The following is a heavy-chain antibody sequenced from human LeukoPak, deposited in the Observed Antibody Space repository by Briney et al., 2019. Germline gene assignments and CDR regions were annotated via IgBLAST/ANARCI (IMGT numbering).Heavy chain of an antibody. CDR3: AELGITMIGGV. Sequence: GGSLRLSCAASGLTFSSSWMSWVRQAPGKGLEWVADINPDGSDKYYVDSLKGRFTISRDNAKNSLYLQMNSLRGEDTAVYYCAELGITMIGGVWGKGTTVTISS. D-gene: IGHD3-10*02. V-gene: IGHV3-7*01. J-gene: IGHJ6*04. CDR2: INPDGSDK. CDR1: GLTFSSSW.